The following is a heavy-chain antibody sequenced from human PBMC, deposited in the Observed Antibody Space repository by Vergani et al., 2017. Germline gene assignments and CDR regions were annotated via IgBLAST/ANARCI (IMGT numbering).Heavy chain of an antibody. Sequence: QVQLQESGPGLVKPSQTLSLTCTVSGGSISSGSYYWSWIRQPAGKGLEWIGRIYTSGSTNYNPSLKSRVTISVDTSKNQFSLKLSSVTAADTAGYYCAGEQTYCYYYGMDVWGQGTTVTVSS. CDR2: IYTSGST. CDR1: GGSISSGSYY. CDR3: AGEQTYCYYYGMDV. J-gene: IGHJ6*02. V-gene: IGHV4-61*02.